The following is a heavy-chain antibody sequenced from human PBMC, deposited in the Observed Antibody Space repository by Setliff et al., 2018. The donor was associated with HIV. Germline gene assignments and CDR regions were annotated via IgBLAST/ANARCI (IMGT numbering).Heavy chain of an antibody. D-gene: IGHD2-21*02. Sequence: SETLSLTCTVSGGSISSYYWNWIRQPAGEGLEWIGRIYPSGSTNYNPSLKSRVTISLDTSKMQFSLRLTSVTAADTAVYYCATLDPSGGNFLAYWGQGTLVTVPQ. CDR2: IYPSGST. J-gene: IGHJ4*02. CDR3: ATLDPSGGNFLAY. V-gene: IGHV4-4*07. CDR1: GGSISSYY.